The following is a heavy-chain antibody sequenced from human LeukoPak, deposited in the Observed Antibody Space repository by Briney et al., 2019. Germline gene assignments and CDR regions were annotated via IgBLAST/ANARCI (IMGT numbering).Heavy chain of an antibody. V-gene: IGHV4-59*01. CDR3: AREPDSVTIGV. D-gene: IGHD4-17*01. CDR1: GGSLSGFY. Sequence: SETLSLTCTVSGGSLSGFYWSWIRQPPGKGLEWIGCIYYSGSTNYNTSLKSRVTISVDASKKHFSPRMTAVTAADTAVYYCAREPDSVTIGVWGNVTLVTVSS. J-gene: IGHJ4*01. CDR2: IYYSGST.